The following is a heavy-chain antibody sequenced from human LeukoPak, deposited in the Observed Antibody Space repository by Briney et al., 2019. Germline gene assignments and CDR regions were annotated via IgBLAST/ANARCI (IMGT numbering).Heavy chain of an antibody. D-gene: IGHD3-3*01. J-gene: IGHJ4*02. CDR1: GYSFTSYW. CDR3: ARRKRRYDFWSGYYAFDY. CDR2: IYLGDSDT. Sequence: GESLKISCKGSGYSFTSYWIGWVRQMPGKGLEWMGIIYLGDSDTRYSPSFQGQVTISADKSISTAYLQWSSLKASDTAMYYCARRKRRYDFWSGYYAFDYWGQGTLVTVSS. V-gene: IGHV5-51*01.